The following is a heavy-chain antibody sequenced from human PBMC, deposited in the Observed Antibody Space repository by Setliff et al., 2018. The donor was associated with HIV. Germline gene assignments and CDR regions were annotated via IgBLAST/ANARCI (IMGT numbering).Heavy chain of an antibody. V-gene: IGHV4-34*01. D-gene: IGHD2-8*01. CDR3: ARGRSCESDWCWLYCNYDYGMDV. CDR1: GGSLTNYY. Sequence: SETLSLTCAVYGGSLTNYYWSWIRQSPGKGLEWYGAITDDGTATYTSSLKSRVTISLDTSKMQRSLKVTSVTAADTAIYYCARGRSCESDWCWLYCNYDYGMDVWAQGTAVTVSS. J-gene: IGHJ6*02. CDR2: ITDDGTA.